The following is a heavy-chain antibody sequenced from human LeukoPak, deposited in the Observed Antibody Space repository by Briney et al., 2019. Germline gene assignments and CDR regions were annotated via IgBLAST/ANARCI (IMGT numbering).Heavy chain of an antibody. Sequence: PSETLSLTYTVSGYSISSGYYWGWIRQPPGKGLEWIGSIYHSGSTYYSPSLKSRVTISVDTSKNQFSLKLSSVTAADTAVYYCAREVDYYGSGSYYFNNWFDPWGQGTLVTVSS. CDR2: IYHSGST. J-gene: IGHJ5*02. CDR3: AREVDYYGSGSYYFNNWFDP. D-gene: IGHD3-10*01. V-gene: IGHV4-38-2*02. CDR1: GYSISSGYY.